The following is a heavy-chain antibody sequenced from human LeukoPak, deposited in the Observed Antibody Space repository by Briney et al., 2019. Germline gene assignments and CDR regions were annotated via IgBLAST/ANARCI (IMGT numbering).Heavy chain of an antibody. Sequence: PGGSLRLSCAASGFTFSSYGMHWVRQAPGKGLEWVAVISYDGSNKYYADSVKGRFTISRDNSKNTLYLQMNSLRAEDTAVYYCAKDDVALGAFDIWGQGTMVTVSS. V-gene: IGHV3-30*18. CDR2: ISYDGSNK. CDR3: AKDDVALGAFDI. J-gene: IGHJ3*02. CDR1: GFTFSSYG. D-gene: IGHD1-26*01.